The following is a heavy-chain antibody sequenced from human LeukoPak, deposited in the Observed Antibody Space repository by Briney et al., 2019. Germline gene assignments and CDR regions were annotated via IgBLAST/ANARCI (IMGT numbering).Heavy chain of an antibody. V-gene: IGHV3-9*01. CDR1: GFTFDDYA. D-gene: IGHD1-26*01. Sequence: GGSLRLSCAASGFTFDDYAMHWVRQAPGKGPEWVSGISWNSGSIGYADSVKGRFTISRDNAKNSLYLQMNSLRAEDTAVYYCARGSDYSGSYWDAFDIWGQGTMVTVSS. CDR2: ISWNSGSI. J-gene: IGHJ3*02. CDR3: ARGSDYSGSYWDAFDI.